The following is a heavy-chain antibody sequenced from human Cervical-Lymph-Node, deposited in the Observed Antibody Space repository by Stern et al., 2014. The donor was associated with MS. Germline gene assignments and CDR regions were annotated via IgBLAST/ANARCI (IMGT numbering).Heavy chain of an antibody. CDR2: INTDGSSP. CDR3: SGSNWYFFDY. CDR1: GFTFDSYS. Sequence: EVQLVESGGGLVQPGGSLRLSCAASGFTFDSYSMHWVRQVPGKGLVWVSRINTDGSSPRYADSVKVRFTISRDNAKNMLYLEMNSLRAEDTAVYYCSGSNWYFFDYWGQGTLVTVSS. D-gene: IGHD6-13*01. J-gene: IGHJ4*02. V-gene: IGHV3-74*01.